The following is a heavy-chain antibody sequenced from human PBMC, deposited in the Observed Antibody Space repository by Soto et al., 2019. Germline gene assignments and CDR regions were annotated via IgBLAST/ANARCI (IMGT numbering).Heavy chain of an antibody. Sequence: QVQLVQSGAEVKKPGSSVKVSCKASGGTFSSYTISWVRQAPGHWLEWMGRIIPILGIANYAQKFQGRVTITADKSTSTAYMELSSLRSEYTAVYYCGISSCSGGSCYSLTLARDYWGQGTLVTVSS. J-gene: IGHJ4*02. CDR1: GGTFSSYT. CDR3: GISSCSGGSCYSLTLARDY. CDR2: IIPILGIA. V-gene: IGHV1-69*02. D-gene: IGHD2-15*01.